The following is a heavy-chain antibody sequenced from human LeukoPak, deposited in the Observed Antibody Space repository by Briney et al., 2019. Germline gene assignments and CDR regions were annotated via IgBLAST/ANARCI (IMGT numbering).Heavy chain of an antibody. V-gene: IGHV1-46*02. CDR2: INPSGGST. D-gene: IGHD4-17*01. Sequence: GASVKVSCKASGGTFNSYYLHWVRQAPGQGLEWMGIINPSGGSTSYAQKFQGRVTMTRDTSTSTVYMELSSLRSEDTAVYYCARESYGEEDNWGQGTLVTVSS. J-gene: IGHJ4*02. CDR3: ARESYGEEDN. CDR1: GGTFNSYY.